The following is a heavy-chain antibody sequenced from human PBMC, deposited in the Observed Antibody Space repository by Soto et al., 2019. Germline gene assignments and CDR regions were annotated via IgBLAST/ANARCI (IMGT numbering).Heavy chain of an antibody. V-gene: IGHV3-23*01. D-gene: IGHD7-27*01. CDR2: ISGGGDAA. Sequence: EVQLLESGGALVQPGGSLRLSCAGSGFTFINYAMNWVRQAPGKGLEWVSSISGGGDAAFFPDSVRGRFTISRDNSKNTVPLKMISLGVDDTAVYYCARKILGSSSRPNYWYFDLWGRGTLVTVSS. CDR1: GFTFINYA. J-gene: IGHJ2*01. CDR3: ARKILGSSSRPNYWYFDL.